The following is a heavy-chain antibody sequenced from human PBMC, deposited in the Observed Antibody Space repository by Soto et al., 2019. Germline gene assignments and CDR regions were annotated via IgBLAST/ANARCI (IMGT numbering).Heavy chain of an antibody. D-gene: IGHD2-15*01. CDR2: ISAYNGNT. J-gene: IGHJ6*03. CDR1: GYTFTSYG. Sequence: ASVKVSCKASGYTFTSYGISWVRQAPGQGLEWMGWISAYNGNTNYAQKLQGRVTMTTDTSTSTAYMELRSLRSDDTAVYYCARRYCSGGSCYSGGYYYMDVWGKGTTVTVSS. V-gene: IGHV1-18*01. CDR3: ARRYCSGGSCYSGGYYYMDV.